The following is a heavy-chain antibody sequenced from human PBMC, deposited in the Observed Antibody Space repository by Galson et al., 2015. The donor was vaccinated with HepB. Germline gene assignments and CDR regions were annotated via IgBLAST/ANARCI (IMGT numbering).Heavy chain of an antibody. V-gene: IGHV3-23*01. CDR1: GFTFSSYA. D-gene: IGHD4-23*01. Sequence: LRLSCAASGFTFSSYAMSWVRQAPGKGLEWVSAISGSGGSTYYADSVKGRFTISRDNSKNTLYLQMNSLRAEDTAVYYCAKDESTVVTGRPEYFQHWGQGTLVTVSS. CDR3: AKDESTVVTGRPEYFQH. CDR2: ISGSGGST. J-gene: IGHJ1*01.